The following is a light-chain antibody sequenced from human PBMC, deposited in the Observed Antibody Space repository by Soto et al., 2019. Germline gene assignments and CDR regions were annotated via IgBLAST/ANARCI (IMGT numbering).Light chain of an antibody. CDR2: SAS. CDR3: KKYNSAPNT. CDR1: QDIIYY. Sequence: DIRMTQSPSSLSAFVGDTVTITCRASQDIIYYLAWYQQKPGKVPNLLIHSASTLQTGVQSRFSGSGSGTVFNPTINDLQPEDVATYYCKKYNSAPNTFGQGSRLEIK. V-gene: IGKV1-27*01. J-gene: IGKJ2*01.